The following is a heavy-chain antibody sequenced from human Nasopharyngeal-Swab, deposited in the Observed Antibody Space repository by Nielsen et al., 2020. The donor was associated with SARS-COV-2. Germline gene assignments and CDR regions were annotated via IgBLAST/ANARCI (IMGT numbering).Heavy chain of an antibody. D-gene: IGHD2-15*01. V-gene: IGHV3-7*01. CDR2: INGDGSAR. CDR1: GFTFRSFW. J-gene: IGHJ3*02. CDR3: AGESGPNGFDI. Sequence: GESLKTPCVGTGFTFRSFWMNWVRQAPGKGLEWVANINGDGSARYYVDSVRGRFTVSRDNAKNSLYLQMNSLRVEDTALYYCAGESGPNGFDIWGQGAMITVSS.